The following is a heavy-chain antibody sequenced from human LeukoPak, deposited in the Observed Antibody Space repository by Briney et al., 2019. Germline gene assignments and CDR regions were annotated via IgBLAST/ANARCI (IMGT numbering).Heavy chain of an antibody. D-gene: IGHD6-6*01. CDR2: IYYSGRT. J-gene: IGHJ6*03. CDR3: ARRDSSASYNYYYYMDV. V-gene: IGHV4-59*01. Sequence: KPSETLSLTCAVSGGSISSYYWSWIRQPPGKGLEWIGDIYYSGRTTYNPSFMRRVTISVYSSKNQYSLKLTSVTAAHTAVYYWARRDSSASYNYYYYMDVWGKGTTVTVSS. CDR1: GGSISSYY.